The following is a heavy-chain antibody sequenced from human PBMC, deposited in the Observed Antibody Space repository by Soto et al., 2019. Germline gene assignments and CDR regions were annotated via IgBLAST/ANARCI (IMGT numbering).Heavy chain of an antibody. Sequence: QVQLVESGGGVVQPGRSLRLSCAASGFTFSSYGMHWVHQAPGKGLEWVAVISYDGSNKYYADSVKGRFTISRDNSKNTLYLQMNSLRAEETAVYYCANLATMVRGAPFDYWGQGTLVTVSS. J-gene: IGHJ4*02. CDR1: GFTFSSYG. D-gene: IGHD3-10*01. V-gene: IGHV3-30*18. CDR2: ISYDGSNK. CDR3: ANLATMVRGAPFDY.